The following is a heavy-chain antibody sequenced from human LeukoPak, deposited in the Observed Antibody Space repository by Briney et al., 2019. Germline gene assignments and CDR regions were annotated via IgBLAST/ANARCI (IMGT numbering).Heavy chain of an antibody. CDR3: ARADRITIFGVPSNYYYMDV. D-gene: IGHD3-3*01. J-gene: IGHJ6*03. CDR1: GGFISSYC. Sequence: PSETLSLTCTVSGGFISSYCWSWIRQPAGKGLEWIGRIYTSGSTNYNPSLKSRVTMSVDTSKNQFSLKLSSVTAADTAVYYCARADRITIFGVPSNYYYMDVWGKGTTVTVSS. CDR2: IYTSGST. V-gene: IGHV4-4*07.